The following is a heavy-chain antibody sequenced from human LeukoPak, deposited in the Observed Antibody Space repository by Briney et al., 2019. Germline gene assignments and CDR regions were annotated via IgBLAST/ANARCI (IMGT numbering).Heavy chain of an antibody. CDR3: AKLSPSFLSGYSGVEGYYMDV. CDR1: GFTFTSYA. Sequence: GGSLRLSCAASGFTFTSYAVTWVRQAPGKGLEWVSGISGSAGSTYYADSVKGRFTISRDNSRNTVYVQMNSLRAEDTAVYYCAKLSPSFLSGYSGVEGYYMDVWGKGTTVTVPS. D-gene: IGHD3-3*01. J-gene: IGHJ6*03. V-gene: IGHV3-23*01. CDR2: ISGSAGST.